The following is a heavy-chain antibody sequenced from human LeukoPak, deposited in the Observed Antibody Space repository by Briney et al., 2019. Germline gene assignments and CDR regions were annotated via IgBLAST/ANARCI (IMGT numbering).Heavy chain of an antibody. D-gene: IGHD3-22*01. CDR2: INDGGTRT. CDR1: GFNFGTYG. V-gene: IGHV3-23*01. CDR3: ATGGRDSSGYYYSRAGCFDF. Sequence: GGSLRLSCAASGFNFGTYGMSWVRQAPGKGPEWVSAINDGGTRTYYTDSVKGRFTISRDNFKSTLYLQFHSLRAEDTAIYFCATGGRDSSGYYYSRAGCFDFWGQGTLVTVSS. J-gene: IGHJ4*02.